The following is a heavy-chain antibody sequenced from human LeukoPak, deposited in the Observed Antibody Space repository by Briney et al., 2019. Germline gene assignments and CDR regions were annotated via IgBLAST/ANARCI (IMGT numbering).Heavy chain of an antibody. CDR2: ISGVASGI. D-gene: IGHD3-10*01. J-gene: IGHJ6*01. CDR1: GFTFSDYY. CDR3: ARGGGLGMDV. V-gene: IGHV3-11*01. Sequence: GGSLRLSCAASGFTFSDYYMTWIRQAPGKGLEWVSYISGVASGIYYGDSVKGRFTISRDNAKNSVYLQMNSLRAEDTAVYYCARGGGLGMDVWGEGPTVPVSS.